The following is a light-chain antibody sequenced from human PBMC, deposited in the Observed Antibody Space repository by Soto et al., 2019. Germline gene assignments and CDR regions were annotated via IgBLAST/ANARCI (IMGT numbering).Light chain of an antibody. CDR2: AAS. Sequence: DIQMTQSPSSLSASVGDRVTITCRASQSISSYLNWYQQKPRKAPKLLIYAASSLQSGVPSRFSGSGSGSDFTLTISSLQPADFATDYWQQSYSTHTFGQGTKLEIK. V-gene: IGKV1-39*01. CDR1: QSISSY. CDR3: QQSYSTHT. J-gene: IGKJ2*01.